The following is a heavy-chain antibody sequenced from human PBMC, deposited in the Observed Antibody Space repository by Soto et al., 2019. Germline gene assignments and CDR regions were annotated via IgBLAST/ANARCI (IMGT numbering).Heavy chain of an antibody. Sequence: ESLKISCKGSGYSFTSYWIGWVRQIPWKGLEWMGIIYPGDSYTRYSPSFQGQVTISADKSISTAYLQWSSLKASDTAMYYCARQRGGDYDAFDVWGKGNMVTV. CDR2: IYPGDSYT. J-gene: IGHJ3*01. D-gene: IGHD4-17*01. CDR1: GYSFTSYW. CDR3: ARQRGGDYDAFDV. V-gene: IGHV5-51*01.